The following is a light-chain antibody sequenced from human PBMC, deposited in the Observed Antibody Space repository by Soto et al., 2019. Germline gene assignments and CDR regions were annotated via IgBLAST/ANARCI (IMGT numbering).Light chain of an antibody. CDR1: QSVSSSY. CDR2: DAS. CDR3: QHRSNCPIT. J-gene: IGKJ5*01. V-gene: IGKV3-11*01. Sequence: EIVLTQSPGTLSLSPGXRANLSCRASQSVSSSYLAWYQQKPGQTPRLLIYDASNRATGIPARFSGSGSGTDFTLTISSLEPEDFAVYYCQHRSNCPITFGQGTRLEIK.